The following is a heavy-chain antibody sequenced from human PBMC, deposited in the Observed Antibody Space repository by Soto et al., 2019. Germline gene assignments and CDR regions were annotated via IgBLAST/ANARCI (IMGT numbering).Heavy chain of an antibody. J-gene: IGHJ4*02. V-gene: IGHV3-23*01. CDR2: ISGSGGST. Sequence: EVQLLESGGGLVQPGGSLRLSCAASGFTFSTYAMSWVRQAPGKGLEWVSAISGSGGSTYYADSVKGRFTISRDNSRNTLYLQMISLRAEATAVYYCAKSGIQYCGGDCHLTDFDYWGQGTLVTVSS. CDR1: GFTFSTYA. CDR3: AKSGIQYCGGDCHLTDFDY. D-gene: IGHD2-21*02.